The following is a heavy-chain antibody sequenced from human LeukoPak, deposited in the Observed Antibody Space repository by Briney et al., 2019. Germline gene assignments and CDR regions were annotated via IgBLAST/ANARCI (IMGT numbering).Heavy chain of an antibody. V-gene: IGHV3-48*01. J-gene: IGHJ4*02. CDR1: GFTFSSYS. CDR2: ISGSSSTI. CDR3: ARQRAGFTVTTSDY. D-gene: IGHD4-17*01. Sequence: PGGSLGLSCAASGFTFSSYSMNWVRQAPGKGLEWVSYISGSSSTIYYADSVKGRFTISRGNAKNSLYLQMNSLRAEDTAVYYCARQRAGFTVTTSDYWGQGTLVTVSS.